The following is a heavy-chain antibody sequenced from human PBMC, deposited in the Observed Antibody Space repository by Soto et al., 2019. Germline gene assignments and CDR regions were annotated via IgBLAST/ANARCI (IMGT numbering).Heavy chain of an antibody. V-gene: IGHV3-33*01. CDR3: ARAGETGTPEYAFDI. D-gene: IGHD1-7*01. CDR2: IWYDGSNK. J-gene: IGHJ3*02. Sequence: GGSLRLSCAASGFTFSSYGMHWVRQAPGKGLEWVAVIWYDGSNKYYAESVKGRFTISRDNSKNTLYLQMNSLRAEDTAVYYCARAGETGTPEYAFDIWGQGTMVTVSS. CDR1: GFTFSSYG.